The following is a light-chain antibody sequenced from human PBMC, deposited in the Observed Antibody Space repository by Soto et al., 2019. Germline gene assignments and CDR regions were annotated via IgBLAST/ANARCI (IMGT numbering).Light chain of an antibody. CDR3: SSYTSSSTLVV. CDR1: SSDVGGYNY. Sequence: QSVLTQPASVSGSPGQSITISCTGTSSDVGGYNYVSWYQQHPGKAPNLMIYDVSNRPSGVSNRFSGSKSGNTASLTISGLQAEDEADYYCSSYTSSSTLVVVGGGTKLTVL. CDR2: DVS. V-gene: IGLV2-14*01. J-gene: IGLJ2*01.